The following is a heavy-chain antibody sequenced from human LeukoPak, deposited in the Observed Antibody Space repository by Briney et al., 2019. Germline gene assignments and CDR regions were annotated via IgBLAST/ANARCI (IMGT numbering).Heavy chain of an antibody. D-gene: IGHD6-25*01. J-gene: IGHJ5*02. CDR1: GFTFSNFA. CDR2: IKPDGSEK. Sequence: GGSLRLSCVASGFTFSNFAMNWVRQAPGKGLEWVANIKPDGSEKYYVDSVKGRFTISRDNTKNSLYLQLNSLRAEDTAVYYCVRHIAANAPWGQGTLVTVSS. CDR3: VRHIAANAP. V-gene: IGHV3-7*05.